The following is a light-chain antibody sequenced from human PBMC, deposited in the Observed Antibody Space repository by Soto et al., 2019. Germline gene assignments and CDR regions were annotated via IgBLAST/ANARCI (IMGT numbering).Light chain of an antibody. Sequence: DHQLTQAPATLSLSVGARVTITCRASRSISVRLAGYQQKPRNAAHLIIFDVSSVQSRVTLSFSSSSCGRAFTLTVVSMLRPDAATYYCHHSKGLPLTFGQGTKVDI. V-gene: IGKV1-5*01. CDR2: DVS. J-gene: IGKJ1*01. CDR3: HHSKGLPLT. CDR1: RSISVR.